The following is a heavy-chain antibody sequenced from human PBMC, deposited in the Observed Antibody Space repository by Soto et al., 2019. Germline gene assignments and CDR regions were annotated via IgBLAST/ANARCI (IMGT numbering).Heavy chain of an antibody. J-gene: IGHJ6*02. D-gene: IGHD2-2*01. V-gene: IGHV4-4*02. CDR1: GGSISSSNW. CDR3: ARDRTDIVVVPTAFGYGMDV. CDR2: IYHSGST. Sequence: TSETLSLTCAVSGGSISSSNWWSWVRQPTGKGLQWIGEIYHSGSTNYNPSLKSRVTMSVDKSKNQFSLKLSSVTAADTAVYYCARDRTDIVVVPTAFGYGMDVWGQGTTVTVSS.